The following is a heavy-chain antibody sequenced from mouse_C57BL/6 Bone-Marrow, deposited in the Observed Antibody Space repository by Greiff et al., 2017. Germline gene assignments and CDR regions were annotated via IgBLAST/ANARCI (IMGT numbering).Heavy chain of an antibody. Sequence: QVQLQQPGAELVMPGASVKLSCKASGYTFTSYWMHWVTQRPGQGLEWIGEIDPSDSYTNYNQKFKGKSTLTVDKSSSTAYMQLSSLTSEDSAVYYCALYYSNLDYWGQGTTRTVSS. CDR2: IDPSDSYT. D-gene: IGHD2-5*01. V-gene: IGHV1-69*01. CDR1: GYTFTSYW. J-gene: IGHJ2*01. CDR3: ALYYSNLDY.